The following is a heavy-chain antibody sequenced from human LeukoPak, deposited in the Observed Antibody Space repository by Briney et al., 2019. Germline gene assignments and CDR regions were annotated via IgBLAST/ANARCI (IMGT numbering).Heavy chain of an antibody. J-gene: IGHJ4*02. D-gene: IGHD3-22*01. CDR3: TTLGYHFDS. CDR1: GFDFGAYE. CDR2: FAGSDTTK. Sequence: GGSLRLFCTASGFDFGAYEMNWVRQAPGKGLEWVAYFAGSDTTKYYADSVRGRFTISRDNAKNSLYLQMNSLRAEDTALYYCTTLGYHFDSWREGTLVTVSS. V-gene: IGHV3-48*03.